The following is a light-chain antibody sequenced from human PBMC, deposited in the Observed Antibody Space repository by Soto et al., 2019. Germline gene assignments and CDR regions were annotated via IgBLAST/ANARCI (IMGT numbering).Light chain of an antibody. CDR1: SGHSRYV. J-gene: IGLJ2*01. CDR2: LNSDGSH. V-gene: IGLV4-69*01. Sequence: QAVVTQSPSASASLGASVKLTCTLSSGHSRYVIAWHQQQPEKGPRYLMKLNSDGSHNKGDGISDRFSGSSSGAERYLTISSLQSEDEADYYCQTWDTGIVVFGGGTKLTVL. CDR3: QTWDTGIVV.